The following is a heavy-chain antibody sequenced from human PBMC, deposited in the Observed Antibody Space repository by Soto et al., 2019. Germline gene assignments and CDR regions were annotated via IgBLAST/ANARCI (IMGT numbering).Heavy chain of an antibody. D-gene: IGHD6-19*01. Sequence: EVQLVESGGGLIQPGGSLRLSCAASGFTVSSNYMSWVRQAPGKGLEWVSVIYSGSTTYYADSVKGRFTTSRDDSKNTXNLQMNSLRVADTAVYYCARSSSVVGHYYYYGMDVWGQGTTVTVSS. J-gene: IGHJ6*02. CDR1: GFTVSSNY. CDR2: IYSGSTT. V-gene: IGHV3-53*01. CDR3: ARSSSVVGHYYYYGMDV.